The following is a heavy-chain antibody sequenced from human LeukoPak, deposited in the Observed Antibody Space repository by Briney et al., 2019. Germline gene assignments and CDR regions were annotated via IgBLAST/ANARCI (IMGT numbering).Heavy chain of an antibody. J-gene: IGHJ4*02. Sequence: GASVKVSCKASGYTFTDYYMHWVRQAPGQGLEYMGLINPNSGGTNSAQKFQGRVTMTRDTSISTAYMERSRLRSDDTAVYYCAIDIDYGEKSEDYWGQGTLVTVSS. CDR2: INPNSGGT. D-gene: IGHD4/OR15-4a*01. V-gene: IGHV1-2*02. CDR3: AIDIDYGEKSEDY. CDR1: GYTFTDYY.